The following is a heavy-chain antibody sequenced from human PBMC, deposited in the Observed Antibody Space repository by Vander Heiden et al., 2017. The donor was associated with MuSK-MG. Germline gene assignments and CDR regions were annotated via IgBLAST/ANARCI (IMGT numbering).Heavy chain of an antibody. D-gene: IGHD3-22*01. CDR1: GFPFSIYA. Sequence: EVQLLESGGGLVQPGGSLRLPCAASGFPFSIYAMSWVRQAPGKGLEWVSLISGSGTNTYYADSVKGRFNISRDNSKNTLYLQMNSLRVEDTAIYYCAKGDHDSSGYFPPSFDYWGQGTLVTVSS. J-gene: IGHJ4*02. V-gene: IGHV3-23*01. CDR3: AKGDHDSSGYFPPSFDY. CDR2: ISGSGTNT.